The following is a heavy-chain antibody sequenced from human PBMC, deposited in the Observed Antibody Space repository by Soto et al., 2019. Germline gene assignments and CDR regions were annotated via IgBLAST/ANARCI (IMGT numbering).Heavy chain of an antibody. J-gene: IGHJ4*02. Sequence: SVKVSCKASGGTFSSYAISWVRQAPGQGLEWMGGIIPIFGTANYAQKFQGRVTITADESTSTAYMELSSLRSEDTAVYYCATTGDRSDFHFDYWGQGTLVTVSS. D-gene: IGHD3-10*01. V-gene: IGHV1-69*13. CDR2: IIPIFGTA. CDR3: ATTGDRSDFHFDY. CDR1: GGTFSSYA.